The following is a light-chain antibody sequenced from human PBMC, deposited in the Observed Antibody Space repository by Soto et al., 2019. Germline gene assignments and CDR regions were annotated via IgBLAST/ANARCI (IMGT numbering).Light chain of an antibody. J-gene: IGLJ1*01. CDR3: AAWDDSLNGPV. Sequence: QSVLTQPPSVSAAPGQKVTISCSGSSSNIGGNSVSWYQQLPGTAPKLLIYDDNKRPSGIPDRFPGSKSGTSATLGITGFQTGDEADYYCAAWDDSLNGPVFGTGTKVTVL. CDR2: DDN. CDR1: SSNIGGNS. V-gene: IGLV1-51*01.